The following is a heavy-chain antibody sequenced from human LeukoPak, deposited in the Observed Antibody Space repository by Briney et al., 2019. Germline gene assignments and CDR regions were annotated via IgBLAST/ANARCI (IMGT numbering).Heavy chain of an antibody. Sequence: SETLSLTCAVYGGSFSGYYWSWIRQPPGKGLEWIGEINHSGSTNYNPSLKSRVTISVDTSKNQFSLKLSSVTAADTAAYYCARGLSDCGGDCYGYWGQGTLVTVSS. CDR2: INHSGST. CDR1: GGSFSGYY. V-gene: IGHV4-34*01. J-gene: IGHJ4*02. CDR3: ARGLSDCGGDCYGY. D-gene: IGHD2-21*02.